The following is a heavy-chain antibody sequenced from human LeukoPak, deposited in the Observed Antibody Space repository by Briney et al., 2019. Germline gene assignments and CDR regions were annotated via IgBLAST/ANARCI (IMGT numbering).Heavy chain of an antibody. CDR3: ARTSGFDGFDY. CDR1: GYTFTSYY. V-gene: IGHV1-46*01. Sequence: ASVTVSCKASGYTFTSYYMHWVRQAPGQGLEWMGIINPSGGSTSYAQKFQGRVTMTRDTSTSTVYMELSSLRSEDTAVYYCARTSGFDGFDYWGQGTLVTVSS. D-gene: IGHD3-10*01. J-gene: IGHJ4*02. CDR2: INPSGGST.